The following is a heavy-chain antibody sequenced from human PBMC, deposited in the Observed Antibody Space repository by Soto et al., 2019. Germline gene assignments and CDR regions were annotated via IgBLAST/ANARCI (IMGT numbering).Heavy chain of an antibody. CDR2: ISSRNNDM. D-gene: IGHD2-15*01. CDR1: GFTFSSYS. V-gene: IGHV3-21*01. CDR3: ARDVNGGFCSA. Sequence: EVQLVESGGGLVKPGGSLRLSCAASGFTFSSYSMNWVRQAPGKGLEWVSTISSRNNDMYYVDSVKGRFTISRDNARNSVYLQMNSLRADDTAVYYCARDVNGGFCSAWGQGTLVTVSS. J-gene: IGHJ5*02.